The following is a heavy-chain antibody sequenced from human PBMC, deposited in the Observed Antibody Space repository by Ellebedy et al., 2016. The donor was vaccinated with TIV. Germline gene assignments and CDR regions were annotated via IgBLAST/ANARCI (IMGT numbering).Heavy chain of an antibody. D-gene: IGHD3-22*01. CDR3: AKSIDYHGGGYRSSLSYSDYYGMDV. CDR1: GFTFSSFG. Sequence: PGGSLRLSCAASGFTFSSFGMHWVRQAPGKGLEWVAAVSYDGSKKHYAGSVKGRFTISRDNSKNTLNLQMSSLRAEDSAVYYCAKSIDYHGGGYRSSLSYSDYYGMDVWGQGTTVTVSS. J-gene: IGHJ6*02. V-gene: IGHV3-30*18. CDR2: VSYDGSKK.